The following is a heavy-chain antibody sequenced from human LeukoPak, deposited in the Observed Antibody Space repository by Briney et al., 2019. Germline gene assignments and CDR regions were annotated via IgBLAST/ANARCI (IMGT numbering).Heavy chain of an antibody. D-gene: IGHD3-10*01. CDR1: GGSFSGYL. V-gene: IGHV4-34*01. CDR2: ISSGGNS. CDR3: ARVTRRRTTGDKFGRYVDY. J-gene: IGHJ4*02. Sequence: SETLSLTCAVYGGSFSGYLWTWIRQSPGQSLEWIGEISSGGNSNENPSLKSRVSISVDTSKSQFSLKLNSVTAADTGVFYCARVTRRRTTGDKFGRYVDYWGPGILVRVSS.